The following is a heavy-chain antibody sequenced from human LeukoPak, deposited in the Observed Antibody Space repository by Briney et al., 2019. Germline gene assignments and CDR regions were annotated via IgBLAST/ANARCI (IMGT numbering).Heavy chain of an antibody. CDR3: ARGEYPTSSVDY. V-gene: IGHV3-48*04. D-gene: IGHD6-6*01. CDR1: GFTFSSYS. Sequence: GGSLRLSCAASGFTFSSYSMNWVRQAPGEGLEWVSYISSSSSTIYYADCVEGRFTISRDNAKNSLYMKMKRLRAAATAVYYCARGEYPTSSVDYWGQRTLVTASS. CDR2: ISSSSSTI. J-gene: IGHJ4*02.